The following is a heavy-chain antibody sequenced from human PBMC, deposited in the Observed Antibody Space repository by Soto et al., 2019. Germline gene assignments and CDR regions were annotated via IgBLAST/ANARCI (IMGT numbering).Heavy chain of an antibody. V-gene: IGHV3-11*01. D-gene: IGHD3-10*01. J-gene: IGHJ6*03. CDR2: ISSSGSTI. CDR3: ARKNYGSGGGLLWHYYYYMDV. Sequence: QVQLVKSGGDLVKPGGSLRLSCAASGFTFSDYYMSWIRQAPGKGLEWVSYISSSGSTIYYADSVKGRFTISRDNAKNSLYLQMNSLRAEDTAVYYCARKNYGSGGGLLWHYYYYMDVWGKGTTVTVSS. CDR1: GFTFSDYY.